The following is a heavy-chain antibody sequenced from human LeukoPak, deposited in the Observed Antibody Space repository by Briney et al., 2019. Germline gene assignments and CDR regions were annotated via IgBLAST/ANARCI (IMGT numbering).Heavy chain of an antibody. D-gene: IGHD2-15*01. Sequence: GASVKVSCKASGGTFSSYAISWVRQAPGQGLEWMGGIIPVFGTANYAQKFQGRVTITADKSTSTAYMELSSLRSEDTAVYYCARGPNCSGGSCYYYYYMDVWGKGTTVTVSS. V-gene: IGHV1-69*06. J-gene: IGHJ6*03. CDR2: IIPVFGTA. CDR1: GGTFSSYA. CDR3: ARGPNCSGGSCYYYYYMDV.